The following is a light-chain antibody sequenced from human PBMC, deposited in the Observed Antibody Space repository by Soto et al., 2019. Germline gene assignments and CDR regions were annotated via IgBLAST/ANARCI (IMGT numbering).Light chain of an antibody. Sequence: DIQMTQSPSTLSASVGDRVTITCRASQTISTWLAWYQQKPGKAPKLLIFDASALNSGVPSRISGSGSGTEFTLTINSLQADDFATYYCQEYHSYPWTFGQGTKVDI. J-gene: IGKJ1*01. CDR2: DAS. V-gene: IGKV1-5*01. CDR1: QTISTW. CDR3: QEYHSYPWT.